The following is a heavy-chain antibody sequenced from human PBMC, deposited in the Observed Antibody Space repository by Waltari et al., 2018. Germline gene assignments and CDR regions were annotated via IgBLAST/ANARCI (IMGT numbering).Heavy chain of an antibody. CDR2: IYWEVDN. CDR3: AQRAYDMKHGLDG. CDR1: GFSLSESGVG. J-gene: IGHJ6*02. Sequence: QITLKESGPTLVRPTQTLTLTCTFSGFSLSESGVGVAWIRQPPGEALEWLGVIYWEVDNRSSPSLISRLPTTTETCNSQMVMKMTNMDPVETGTYYCAQRAYDMKHGLDGWGQGTTVTVSS. V-gene: IGHV2-5*02. D-gene: IGHD3-22*01.